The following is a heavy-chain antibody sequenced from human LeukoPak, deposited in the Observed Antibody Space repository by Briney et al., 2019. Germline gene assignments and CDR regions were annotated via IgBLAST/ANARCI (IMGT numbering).Heavy chain of an antibody. J-gene: IGHJ4*02. CDR2: MNPNSGNT. Sequence: ASVKVSCKASGYTFTSYGISWVRQAPGQGLEWMGWMNPNSGNTGYAQKFQGRVTMTRNTSISTAYMELSSLRSDDTAVYYCARVSGGIGDYWSQGTLVTVSS. V-gene: IGHV1-8*02. CDR1: GYTFTSYG. D-gene: IGHD1-26*01. CDR3: ARVSGGIGDY.